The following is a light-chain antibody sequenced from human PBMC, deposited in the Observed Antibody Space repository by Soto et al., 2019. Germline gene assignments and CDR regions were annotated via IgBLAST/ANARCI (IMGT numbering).Light chain of an antibody. V-gene: IGLV2-14*03. CDR1: SRDVGAYDY. J-gene: IGLJ1*01. CDR3: CSYADGSIYF. Sequence: QSVLAQPASVSGSPGQSITISCTGTSRDVGAYDYVSWYLQYPDKAPQLLIYYVDHRPSGVSSRFSGSKSGNTASLTISGLQAEDERHYYCCSYADGSIYFFGTGTKVTVL. CDR2: YVD.